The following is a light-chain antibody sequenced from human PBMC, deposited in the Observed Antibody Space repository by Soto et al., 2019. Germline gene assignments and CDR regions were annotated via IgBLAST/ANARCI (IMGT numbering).Light chain of an antibody. Sequence: QSALTQPPSASGSARQSVASSCSGTSSDVGGYNYVSWYQQHPGKAPKLMIYDVNKRPSGVPDRFSGSKSGNTASLTVSGLQAEDEADYYCISYAGSNKPAFGGGTKLTVL. J-gene: IGLJ2*01. CDR2: DVN. V-gene: IGLV2-8*01. CDR1: SSDVGGYNY. CDR3: ISYAGSNKPA.